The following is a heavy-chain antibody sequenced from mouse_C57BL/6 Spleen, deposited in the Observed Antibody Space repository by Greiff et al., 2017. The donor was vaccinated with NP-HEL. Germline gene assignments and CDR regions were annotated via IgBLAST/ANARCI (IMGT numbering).Heavy chain of an antibody. Sequence: EVQLQESGGGLVKPGGSLKLSCAASGFTFSSYAMSWVRQTPEKRLEWVATISDGGSYTYYPDNVKGRFTISRDNAKNNLYLQMSHLKSEDTAMYYCAREDYYGSSPYYFDYWGQGTTLTVSS. CDR1: GFTFSSYA. V-gene: IGHV5-4*01. CDR2: ISDGGSYT. J-gene: IGHJ2*01. CDR3: AREDYYGSSPYYFDY. D-gene: IGHD1-1*01.